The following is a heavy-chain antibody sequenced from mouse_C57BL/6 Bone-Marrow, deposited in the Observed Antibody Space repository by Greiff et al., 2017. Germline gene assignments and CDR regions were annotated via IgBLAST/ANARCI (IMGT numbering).Heavy chain of an antibody. D-gene: IGHD1-3*01. J-gene: IGHJ1*03. V-gene: IGHV2-2*01. CDR1: GFSLTSYG. Sequence: VQLQQSGPGLVQPSQSLSITCTVSGFSLTSYGVHWVRQSPGKGLEWLGVIWSGGSTAYNAAFISRLSISKDNSKSQVFFKMNSLQADDTAIYYCARYNWLWYFDVWGTGTTVTVSS. CDR3: ARYNWLWYFDV. CDR2: IWSGGST.